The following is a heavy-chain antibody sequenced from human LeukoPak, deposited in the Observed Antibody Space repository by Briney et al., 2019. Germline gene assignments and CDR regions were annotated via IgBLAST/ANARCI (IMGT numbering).Heavy chain of an antibody. CDR1: GFTVSSNY. D-gene: IGHD6-13*01. CDR3: ARVAYSSSPFDY. CDR2: IYSGGST. Sequence: GGSRRLSCAASGFTVSSNYMSWVRQAPGKGLEWVSVIYSGGSTYYADSVKGRFTISRDNSKNTLYLQMNSLRAEDTAVYYCARVAYSSSPFDYWGQGTLVTVSS. J-gene: IGHJ4*02. V-gene: IGHV3-66*01.